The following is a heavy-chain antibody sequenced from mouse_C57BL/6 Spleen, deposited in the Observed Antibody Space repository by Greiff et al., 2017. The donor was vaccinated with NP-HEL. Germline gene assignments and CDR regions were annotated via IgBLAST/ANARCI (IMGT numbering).Heavy chain of an antibody. D-gene: IGHD6-1*01. Sequence: VQLQQSGPGLVKPSQSLSLTCSVTGYSITSGYYWNWIRQFPGNKLEWMGYISYDGSNNYNPSLKNRISITRDTSKNQFFLKLNSVTTEDTATYYCARVGSRYFDVWGTGTTVTVSS. CDR1: GYSITSGYY. CDR3: ARVGSRYFDV. V-gene: IGHV3-6*01. CDR2: ISYDGSN. J-gene: IGHJ1*03.